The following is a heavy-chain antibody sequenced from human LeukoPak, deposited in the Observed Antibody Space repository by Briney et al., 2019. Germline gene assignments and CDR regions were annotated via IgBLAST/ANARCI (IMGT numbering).Heavy chain of an antibody. CDR3: ARGRGRDVSFYYGMDV. D-gene: IGHD3-10*01. V-gene: IGHV4-61*02. CDR2: IYSNGTT. CDR1: RGSISSSSYY. Sequence: SETLSLTCTVSRGSISSSSYYWSWIRQPAEKGLEWIGRIYSNGTTNHNPSLKSRATISVDTSKNHFSLKLSSVTAADTAVYYCARGRGRDVSFYYGMDVWGQGTTVTVSS. J-gene: IGHJ6*02.